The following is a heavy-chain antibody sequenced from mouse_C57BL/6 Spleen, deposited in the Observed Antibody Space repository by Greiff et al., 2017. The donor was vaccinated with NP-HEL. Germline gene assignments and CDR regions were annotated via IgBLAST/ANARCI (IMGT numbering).Heavy chain of an antibody. CDR1: GYTFTNYW. J-gene: IGHJ3*01. Sequence: QVQLQSGAELVRPGTSVKMSCKASGYTFTNYWIGWAKQRPGHGLEWIGDIYPGGGYTNYNEKFKGKATLTADKSSSTAYMQFSSLTSEDSAIYYCARDDGYYFAYWGQGTLVTVSA. CDR3: ARDDGYYFAY. V-gene: IGHV1-63*01. CDR2: IYPGGGYT. D-gene: IGHD2-3*01.